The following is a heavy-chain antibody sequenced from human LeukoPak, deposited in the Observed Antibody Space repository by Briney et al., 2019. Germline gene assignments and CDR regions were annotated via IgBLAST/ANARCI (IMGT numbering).Heavy chain of an antibody. J-gene: IGHJ4*02. D-gene: IGHD3-22*01. CDR2: IYSGGST. CDR3: ATEGQYYDSSGYPTWTFDS. Sequence: GGSLRLSCAAPGFTVSSSYMSWVRQAPGKGLEWVSVIYSGGSTYYADSVKGRFTISRDNSKNTLYLQMNSLRAEDTAVYYCATEGQYYDSSGYPTWTFDSWGQGTLVTVSS. V-gene: IGHV3-66*02. CDR1: GFTVSSSY.